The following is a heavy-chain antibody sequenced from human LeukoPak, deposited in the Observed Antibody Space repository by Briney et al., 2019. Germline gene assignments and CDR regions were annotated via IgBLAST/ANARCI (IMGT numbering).Heavy chain of an antibody. Sequence: GGSLRLSCAASGFTFSSNGMNWVRQAPGKGLEWVSAISGSGGNTYYADSVKGRFTISRDNSKNTLYLQMNSLRAEDTAVYYCAKQYYYGSGRKTTPYYMDVWGKGTTVTISS. CDR3: AKQYYYGSGRKTTPYYMDV. D-gene: IGHD3-10*01. V-gene: IGHV3-23*01. J-gene: IGHJ6*03. CDR1: GFTFSSNG. CDR2: ISGSGGNT.